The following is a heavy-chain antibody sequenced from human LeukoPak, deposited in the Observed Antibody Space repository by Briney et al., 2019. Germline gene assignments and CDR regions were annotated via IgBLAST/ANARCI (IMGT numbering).Heavy chain of an antibody. CDR3: ARVVAVAGKLGEIDY. CDR2: ISSSGSTI. V-gene: IGHV3-48*03. D-gene: IGHD6-19*01. Sequence: GGSLRLSCAASGFTFSSYEMNWVRQAPGKGLEWVSYISSSGSTIYYADSVKGRFTISRDNAKNSLYLQMNSLRAEDTAVYYCARVVAVAGKLGEIDYWGQGTLVTVSS. J-gene: IGHJ4*02. CDR1: GFTFSSYE.